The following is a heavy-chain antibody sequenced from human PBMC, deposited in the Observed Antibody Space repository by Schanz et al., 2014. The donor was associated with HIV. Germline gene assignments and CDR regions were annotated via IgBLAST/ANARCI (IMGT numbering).Heavy chain of an antibody. J-gene: IGHJ4*02. CDR2: IIPFFGTA. CDR3: ARDQNVISMVRGVMGGVDY. Sequence: QVQLVQSGAEVKKPGSSVMVSCKTSGGTFTNYAISWVRQAPGQGLQWMGGIIPFFGTANYAQTLQGRLTITADESTGTAYMELRRLRSDDTAVYYCARDQNVISMVRGVMGGVDYWGQGTLVTVSS. D-gene: IGHD3-10*01. CDR1: GGTFTNYA. V-gene: IGHV1-69*12.